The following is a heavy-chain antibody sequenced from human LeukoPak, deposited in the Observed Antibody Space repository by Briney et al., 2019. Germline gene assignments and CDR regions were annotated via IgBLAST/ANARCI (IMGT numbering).Heavy chain of an antibody. D-gene: IGHD3-10*01. CDR2: ISYSGST. V-gene: IGHV4-39*01. CDR3: ARRFSRGNFDY. J-gene: IGHJ4*02. Sequence: SETLPLTCTVSGGSISSSSYYWGWIRQSPGKGLEWIGSISYSGSTYSNPSLKSRVTISVDTSKNQFSLNLTSVTAADTAVYYCARRFSRGNFDYWGQGTLVTASS. CDR1: GGSISSSSYY.